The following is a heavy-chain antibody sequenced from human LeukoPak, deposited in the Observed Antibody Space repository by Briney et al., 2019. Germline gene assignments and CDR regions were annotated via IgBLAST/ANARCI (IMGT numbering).Heavy chain of an antibody. CDR3: ARPQTYYYGLGTGSYYDS. CDR2: ISGSGGST. D-gene: IGHD3-10*01. V-gene: IGHV3-23*01. J-gene: IGHJ4*02. Sequence: GGSLRLSCAASGFTFSSYAMSWVRQAPGKGLEWVSAISGSGGSTYYADSVKGRFTISRDNSKNTLYLQMNSLRAEDTVVYYCARPQTYYYGLGTGSYYDSWGQGTLVTVSS. CDR1: GFTFSSYA.